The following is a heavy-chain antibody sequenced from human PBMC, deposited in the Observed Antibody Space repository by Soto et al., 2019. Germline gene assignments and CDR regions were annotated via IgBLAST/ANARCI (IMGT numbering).Heavy chain of an antibody. Sequence: QITLKESGPTLVKPTQTLTLTCTLSGFSFSTSGMAVGWIRQPPGKAPECLALIFWDGDKRYSPSLKTRLTLTKDTAENQVVRTMTNMDPVDSGTYYCAFRRNLVPTGGAVDIWGRGTEVTVS. J-gene: IGHJ3*02. CDR3: AFRRNLVPTGGAVDI. CDR2: IFWDGDK. V-gene: IGHV2-5*02. D-gene: IGHD2-15*01. CDR1: GFSFSTSGMA.